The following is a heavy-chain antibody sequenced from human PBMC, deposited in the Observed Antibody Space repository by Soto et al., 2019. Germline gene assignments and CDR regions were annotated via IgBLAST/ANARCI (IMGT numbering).Heavy chain of an antibody. Sequence: QVQLVQSGAEVKKPGSSVKVSCKASGGTFSSYAISWVRQAPGQGLEWMGGIIPIFGTANYAQKFQGRVTITADESTSTAYMELSSLRSEDTAVYYCAGRYCSGGSCSPKYAHYYYYGMGVWGQGTTVTVSS. CDR1: GGTFSSYA. V-gene: IGHV1-69*01. CDR2: IIPIFGTA. D-gene: IGHD2-15*01. J-gene: IGHJ6*02. CDR3: AGRYCSGGSCSPKYAHYYYYGMGV.